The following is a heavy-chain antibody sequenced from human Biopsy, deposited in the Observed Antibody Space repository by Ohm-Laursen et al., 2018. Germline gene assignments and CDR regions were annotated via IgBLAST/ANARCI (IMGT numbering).Heavy chain of an antibody. J-gene: IGHJ6*02. Sequence: SETLSLTCTVSGGSFTGHYWSWIRQPPGKGLEWIGHISYTGYTNSNPPLKSRLTISVDTSKNQFSLNLNSVTAADTAVYFCARDVKRYCSGTSCYSGYFGMDVWGQGTTVTVS. CDR2: ISYTGYT. CDR1: GGSFTGHY. CDR3: ARDVKRYCSGTSCYSGYFGMDV. D-gene: IGHD2-2*01. V-gene: IGHV4-59*11.